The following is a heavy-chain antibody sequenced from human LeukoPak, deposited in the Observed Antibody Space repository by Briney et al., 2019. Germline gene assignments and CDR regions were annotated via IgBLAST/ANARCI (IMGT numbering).Heavy chain of an antibody. D-gene: IGHD4-23*01. CDR1: GGSISSSSYY. V-gene: IGHV4-39*07. CDR3: ARVGAGGNEEYDAFDI. CDR2: IYYSGST. J-gene: IGHJ3*02. Sequence: SETLSLTCTVSGGSISSSSYYWGWIRQPPGKGLEWIGTIYYSGSTYYSPSLKSRVTISVDMSKNQFSLKLSSVTAADTAVYYCARVGAGGNEEYDAFDIWGQGTMVTVSS.